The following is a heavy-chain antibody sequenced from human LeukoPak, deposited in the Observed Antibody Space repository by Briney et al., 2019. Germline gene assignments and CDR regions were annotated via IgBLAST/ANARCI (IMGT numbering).Heavy chain of an antibody. CDR2: IIPIFGTA. J-gene: IGHJ4*02. CDR3: ARGSLGAGFAIDY. V-gene: IGHV1-69*13. D-gene: IGHD3-10*01. Sequence: SVKVSCKTSGGTFSSYAISWVRQAPGQGLEWMGGIIPIFGTANYAQKFQGRVTITADESTSTAYMELSSLRSEDTAVYYCARGSLGAGFAIDYWGQGTLVTVSS. CDR1: GGTFSSYA.